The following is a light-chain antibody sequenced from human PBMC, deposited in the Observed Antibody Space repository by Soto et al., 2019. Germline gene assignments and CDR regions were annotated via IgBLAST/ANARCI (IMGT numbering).Light chain of an antibody. J-gene: IGKJ2*01. CDR3: QQYNSYPYT. V-gene: IGKV1-5*01. Sequence: DIQMTQSPSTLSASVGDRVTITCRASQSIRSWLAWYQQKPGKAPKLLIYDASSLESGVPSRFSGSGSGTEFTLTISGLQPDDFATYSCQQYNSYPYTFGQGTKLEIK. CDR1: QSIRSW. CDR2: DAS.